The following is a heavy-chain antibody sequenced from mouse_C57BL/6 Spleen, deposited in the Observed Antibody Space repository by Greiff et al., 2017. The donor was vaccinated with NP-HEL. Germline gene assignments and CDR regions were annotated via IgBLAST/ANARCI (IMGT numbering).Heavy chain of an antibody. Sequence: QVQLQQPGAELVMPGASVKLSCKASGYTFTSYWMHWVKQRPGQGLEWIGEIDPSDSYTNYNQKFKGKSTLTVDKSSSTAYMQLSSLTSEDSAVYYCARMRAAQAPYYAMDYWGQGTSVTVSS. CDR2: IDPSDSYT. D-gene: IGHD3-2*02. J-gene: IGHJ4*01. V-gene: IGHV1-69*01. CDR1: GYTFTSYW. CDR3: ARMRAAQAPYYAMDY.